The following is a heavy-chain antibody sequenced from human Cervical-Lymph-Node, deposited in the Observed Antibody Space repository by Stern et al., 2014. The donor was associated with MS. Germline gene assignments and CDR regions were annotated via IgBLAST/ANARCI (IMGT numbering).Heavy chain of an antibody. J-gene: IGHJ4*02. CDR3: ARHVQGFDY. Sequence: VQLVQSGAEVKKPGESLKISCKLSGYSFTIYYIAWVRQMPGKGLEWMGGIYPYDSDTTYSPSFQGQVTISAAKSITTAYLKWSSVRASDTAMYYCARHVQGFDYWGQGTLVTVSS. V-gene: IGHV5-51*01. CDR1: GYSFTIYY. CDR2: IYPYDSDT.